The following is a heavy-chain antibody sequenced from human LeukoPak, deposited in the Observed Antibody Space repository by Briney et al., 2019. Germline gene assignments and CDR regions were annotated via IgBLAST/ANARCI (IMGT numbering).Heavy chain of an antibody. J-gene: IGHJ4*02. CDR3: ARDGSGSYYTPSFFDY. CDR1: GGSISSSSYY. V-gene: IGHV4-39*07. CDR2: IYYSGST. D-gene: IGHD3-10*01. Sequence: KTSETLSLTCTVSGGSISSSSYYWGWIRQPPGKGLEWIGSIYYSGSTYYNPSLKSRVTMSVDTSKNQFSLKLSSVTAADTAVYYCARDGSGSYYTPSFFDYWGQGTLVTVSS.